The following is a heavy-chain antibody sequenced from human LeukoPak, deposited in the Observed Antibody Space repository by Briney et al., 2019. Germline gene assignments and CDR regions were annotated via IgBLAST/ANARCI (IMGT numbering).Heavy chain of an antibody. D-gene: IGHD2-2*01. CDR2: ISGSGGST. CDR3: AKEGCSSTSCFYGMDV. Sequence: GGSLRLSCAASGFTFSSYAMSWVRQAPGKGLEWVSAISGSGGSTYYADSVKGRFTISRDNSKNTLYLQMNGLRAEDTAVYYCAKEGCSSTSCFYGMDVWGQGTTVTVSS. J-gene: IGHJ6*02. V-gene: IGHV3-23*01. CDR1: GFTFSSYA.